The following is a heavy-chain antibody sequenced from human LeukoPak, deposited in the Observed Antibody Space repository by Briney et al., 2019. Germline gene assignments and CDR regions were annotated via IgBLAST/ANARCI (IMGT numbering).Heavy chain of an antibody. CDR2: INHSGST. V-gene: IGHV4-34*01. CDR3: AREGGYSYGPYYYYYGMDV. J-gene: IGHJ6*02. Sequence: PSETLSLTCAVYGGSFSGYYWSWIRQPPGKGLEWIGEINHSGSTNYNPSLKSRVTISVDTSKNQFSLKLSSVTAADTAVYYCAREGGYSYGPYYYYYGMDVRGQGTTVTVSS. D-gene: IGHD5-18*01. CDR1: GGSFSGYY.